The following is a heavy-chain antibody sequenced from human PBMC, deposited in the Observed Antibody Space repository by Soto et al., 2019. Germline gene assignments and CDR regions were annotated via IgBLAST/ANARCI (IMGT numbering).Heavy chain of an antibody. Sequence: QLTLKESGPTLVKPTQPLTLTCTFAGFSLTTRGVGVGWIRQPPGKALEWLALIYWDDDKRYSPSLKSRLTITKDTAKNQVVLTMTNMAPLYTATSYCAHSYYDDSGAYYYYFDYWGQGTLVTVSS. CDR3: AHSYYDDSGAYYYYFDY. J-gene: IGHJ4*02. V-gene: IGHV2-5*02. CDR1: GFSLTTRGVG. CDR2: IYWDDDK. D-gene: IGHD3-22*01.